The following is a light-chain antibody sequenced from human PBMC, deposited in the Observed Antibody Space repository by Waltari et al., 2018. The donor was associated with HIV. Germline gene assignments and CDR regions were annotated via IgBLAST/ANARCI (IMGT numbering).Light chain of an antibody. CDR3: QQYNELPQT. V-gene: IGKV3-15*01. CDR1: QSVGGN. Sequence: IVMPQSPDTLSVSPGDRATPSCKASQSVGGNLAWYQVRPGQTPSLLIYGATSRTTGFPARFSGRGSGTEFTLTISGLQSEDFAIYYCQQYNELPQTFGQGTRV. CDR2: GAT. J-gene: IGKJ1*01.